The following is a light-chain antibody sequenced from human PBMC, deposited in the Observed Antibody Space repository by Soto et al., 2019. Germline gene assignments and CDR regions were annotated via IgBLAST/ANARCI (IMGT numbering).Light chain of an antibody. J-gene: IGKJ3*01. CDR3: QKYDNAPFT. Sequence: DIQMTQSPSTLSASVGDRVTITCRASQGMSNYLAWYQQKPGKVPKLLIYAASTLQSGVPSRFSGSGSGTDFTLTIRSLQPEDVASYYCQKYDNAPFTFGPGTKVAIK. CDR2: AAS. CDR1: QGMSNY. V-gene: IGKV1-27*01.